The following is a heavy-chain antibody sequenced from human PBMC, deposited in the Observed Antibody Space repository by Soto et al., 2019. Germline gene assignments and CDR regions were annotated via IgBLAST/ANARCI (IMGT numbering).Heavy chain of an antibody. Sequence: QVQLVQSGAEVKKPGSSVKVSCKASGGTFSSYAISWVRQAPGQGLEWMGGIIPIFGTANYAQKFQGRVTITADETTXXAXMXXSSLRSEDTAVYYCARSGYCTGTSCDAPPYTWFDPWGQGTLDTVSS. CDR3: ARSGYCTGTSCDAPPYTWFDP. D-gene: IGHD2-2*01. CDR2: IIPIFGTA. J-gene: IGHJ5*02. V-gene: IGHV1-69*12. CDR1: GGTFSSYA.